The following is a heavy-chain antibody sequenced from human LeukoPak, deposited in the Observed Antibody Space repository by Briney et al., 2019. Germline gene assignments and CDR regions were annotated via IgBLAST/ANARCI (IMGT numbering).Heavy chain of an antibody. Sequence: PSETLSLTCTVSGGSISSSSYYWGWIRQPPGKGLEWIGSIYYSGSTYYNPSLKSRVTISVDTSKNQFSLKLSSVTAADTAVYYCATQKDIVVVPAAIRPGAFDIWGQGTMVTVSS. CDR1: GGSISSSSYY. CDR2: IYYSGST. V-gene: IGHV4-39*07. J-gene: IGHJ3*02. D-gene: IGHD2-2*02. CDR3: ATQKDIVVVPAAIRPGAFDI.